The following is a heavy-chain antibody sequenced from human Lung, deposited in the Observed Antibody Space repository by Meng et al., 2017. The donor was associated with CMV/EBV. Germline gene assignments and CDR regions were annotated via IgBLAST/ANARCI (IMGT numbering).Heavy chain of an antibody. J-gene: IGHJ4*02. Sequence: SSWRELRPTLLQPTQPLTLTCTVSGFSLSARGVGVGWIRQPPGNALELLALIFWNDDKRFSPSLKSRLTITRDTSKTQVVLTMTDMDPVDTATYYCAHRSPGTYYRYWGQGPLVTVSS. V-gene: IGHV2-5*01. D-gene: IGHD1-26*01. CDR1: GFSLSARGVG. CDR3: AHRSPGTYYRY. CDR2: IFWNDDK.